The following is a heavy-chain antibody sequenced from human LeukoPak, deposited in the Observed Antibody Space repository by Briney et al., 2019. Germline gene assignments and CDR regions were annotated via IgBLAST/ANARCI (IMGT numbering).Heavy chain of an antibody. CDR2: IRSKAYGGTT. V-gene: IGHV3-49*04. D-gene: IGHD6-19*01. J-gene: IGHJ4*02. CDR3: TREAPSGWQSY. Sequence: GGSLRLSCAASGFTFSSYAMSWVRQAPGKGLEWVGFIRSKAYGGTTEYAASVKGRFTISRDDSKSIAYLQMNSLKTEDTAVYYCTREAPSGWQSYWGQGTLVTVSS. CDR1: GFTFSSYA.